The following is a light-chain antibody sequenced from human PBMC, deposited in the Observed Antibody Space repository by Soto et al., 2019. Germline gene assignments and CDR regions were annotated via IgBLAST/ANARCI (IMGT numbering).Light chain of an antibody. CDR3: CPYAGSSTLV. V-gene: IGLV2-23*01. J-gene: IGLJ2*01. CDR1: SSDVGSYNL. CDR2: EGS. Sequence: QSALTQPASVSGSPGQSITISCTGTSSDVGSYNLVSWYQQHPGKAPKLMIYEGSKRPSGVSNRFSGSKSGNTASLPISGXXAXDEADYYCCPYAGSSTLVFGGGTKLTVL.